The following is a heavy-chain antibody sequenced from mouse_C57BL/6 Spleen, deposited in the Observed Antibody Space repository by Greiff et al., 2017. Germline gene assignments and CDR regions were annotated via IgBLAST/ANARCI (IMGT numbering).Heavy chain of an antibody. Sequence: QVQLKESGAELVRPGASVKLSCKASGYTFTDYYINWVKQRPGQGLEWIARIYPGSGNTYYNEKFKGKATLTAEKSSSTAYMQLSSLTSEDSAVYVCARYDGYHAWFAYWGQGTLVTVSA. D-gene: IGHD2-3*01. CDR3: ARYDGYHAWFAY. V-gene: IGHV1-76*01. J-gene: IGHJ3*01. CDR2: IYPGSGNT. CDR1: GYTFTDYY.